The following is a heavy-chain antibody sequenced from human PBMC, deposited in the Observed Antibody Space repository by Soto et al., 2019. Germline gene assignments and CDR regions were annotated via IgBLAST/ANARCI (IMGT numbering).Heavy chain of an antibody. J-gene: IGHJ4*02. Sequence: EVQLLESGGGLVQPGGSLRLSCAASGFTFSSYAMSWVRQAPGKGLEWVSAISGSGGSTYYADSVKGRFTISRDNSKNSLYLQMNSLRDEDTAVYYCAKDSGEDDYGDYYWGQGNLVTVSS. CDR3: AKDSGEDDYGDYY. CDR2: ISGSGGST. V-gene: IGHV3-23*01. CDR1: GFTFSSYA. D-gene: IGHD4-17*01.